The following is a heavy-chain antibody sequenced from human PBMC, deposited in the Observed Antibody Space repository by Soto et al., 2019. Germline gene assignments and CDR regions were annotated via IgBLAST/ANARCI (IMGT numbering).Heavy chain of an antibody. Sequence: ASVKVSCKASGYTFTSYGISWVRQAPGQGLEWMGWISAYNGNTNYAQKLQGRVTMTTDTSTSTAYMKLRSLRSDDTAVYYCARAGIVVVPANRKDNWFDPWGQGTLVTVSS. D-gene: IGHD2-2*01. J-gene: IGHJ5*02. CDR2: ISAYNGNT. CDR1: GYTFTSYG. V-gene: IGHV1-18*01. CDR3: ARAGIVVVPANRKDNWFDP.